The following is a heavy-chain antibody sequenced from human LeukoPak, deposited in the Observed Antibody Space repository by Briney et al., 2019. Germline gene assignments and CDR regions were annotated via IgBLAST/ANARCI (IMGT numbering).Heavy chain of an antibody. CDR2: ISSSSSTI. D-gene: IGHD6-13*01. CDR1: GSTFSSYS. Sequence: PGGSLRPSCVASGSTFSSYSMNGVRQAPGKGLEWVSYISSSSSTIYYADSVKGRFTISRDNAKNSLYLQMNSLRAEDTAVYSCARDRSAGPFHYWGQGTLVTVPS. CDR3: ARDRSAGPFHY. V-gene: IGHV3-48*01. J-gene: IGHJ4*02.